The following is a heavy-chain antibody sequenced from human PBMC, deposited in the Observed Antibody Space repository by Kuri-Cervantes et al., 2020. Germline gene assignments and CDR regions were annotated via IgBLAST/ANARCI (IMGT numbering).Heavy chain of an antibody. CDR3: ARRLNWDGMDY. D-gene: IGHD1-20*01. CDR1: GYTFTSYG. V-gene: IGHV1-2*02. J-gene: IGHJ4*02. Sequence: ASVKVSCKASGYTFTSYGISWVRQAPGQEPEWMGWMNPDSGGTKYAQEFQGRVTMTADTSINTAYMELATLRFDDTALYYCARRLNWDGMDYWGQGTLVTVSS. CDR2: MNPDSGGT.